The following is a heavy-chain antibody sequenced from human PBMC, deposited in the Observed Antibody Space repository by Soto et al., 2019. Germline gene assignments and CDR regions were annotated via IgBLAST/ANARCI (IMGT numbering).Heavy chain of an antibody. Sequence: SETLSLTCTVSGGSFSSYYWSWIRQSPGKGLEWIGHIDYSGRTNYSPSFKSRVTISVDTSKNQVSLKLNSVTAADTGVYYCARDYYYDGRGHPGAYYYGMDVWGPGTTVTVSS. CDR2: IDYSGRT. CDR1: GGSFSSYY. D-gene: IGHD3-22*01. J-gene: IGHJ6*02. V-gene: IGHV4-59*01. CDR3: ARDYYYDGRGHPGAYYYGMDV.